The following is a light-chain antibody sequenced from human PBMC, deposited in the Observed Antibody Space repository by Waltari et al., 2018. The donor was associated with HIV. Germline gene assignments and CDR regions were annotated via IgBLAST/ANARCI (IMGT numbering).Light chain of an antibody. CDR3: SSYASSSTPYV. Sequence: QSALTQPASVSGSPGQSITISCTGTSSDVGGYNYVPWYQQHPGKAPKLMIYEVSNRPSGVSNRFSGSKSGNTASLTISGLQAEDEADYYCSSYASSSTPYVFGTATKVTVL. CDR1: SSDVGGYNY. J-gene: IGLJ1*01. V-gene: IGLV2-14*01. CDR2: EVS.